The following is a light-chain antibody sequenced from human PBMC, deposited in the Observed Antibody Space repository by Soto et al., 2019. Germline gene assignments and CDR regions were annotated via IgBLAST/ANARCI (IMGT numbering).Light chain of an antibody. J-gene: IGLJ1*01. CDR1: RSEVGGSNF. CDR3: VSYTSSTAAV. V-gene: IGLV2-14*03. Sequence: QSALTQPASGSDSRGQWITISCTGTRSEVGGSNFVSWYQQHPGKPPKLIIYDVANRPSGVSNRFSGSKSRSTASLITSRLQTEDEADYYCVSYTSSTAAVFGTGTKGPVL. CDR2: DVA.